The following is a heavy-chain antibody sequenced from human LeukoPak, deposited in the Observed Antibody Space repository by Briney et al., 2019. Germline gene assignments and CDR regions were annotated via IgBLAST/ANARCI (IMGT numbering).Heavy chain of an antibody. V-gene: IGHV4-59*11. Sequence: SETLSLTCTVSGGSISSHYWSWIRQPPGKGLEWIGYIYYTGSTDYNPSLKSRVTISVDTSKNQVSLKVNSVTAADTAVYYCARHRASYFDFWGQGTLVTVSS. CDR2: IYYTGST. CDR3: ARHRASYFDF. CDR1: GGSISSHY. J-gene: IGHJ4*02.